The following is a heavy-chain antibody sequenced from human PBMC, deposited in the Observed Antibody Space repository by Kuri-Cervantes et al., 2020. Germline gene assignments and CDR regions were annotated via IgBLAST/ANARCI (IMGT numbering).Heavy chain of an antibody. D-gene: IGHD2-2*01. CDR3: AKDGGVVVPAAPLYYYYGMDV. V-gene: IGHV3-33*06. CDR2: IWYDGSNK. J-gene: IGHJ6*02. CDR1: GFTFSSYG. Sequence: GGSLRLSCAASGFTFSSYGMHWVRQAPGKGLEWVAVIWYDGSNKYYADSVKGRFTISRDNSKNTLYLQMNSLRAEDTAVYYCAKDGGVVVPAAPLYYYYGMDVWGQGTTVTVSS.